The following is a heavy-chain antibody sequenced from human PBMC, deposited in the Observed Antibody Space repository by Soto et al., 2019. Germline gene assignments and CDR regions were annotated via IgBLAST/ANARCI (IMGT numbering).Heavy chain of an antibody. Sequence: QVQLVESGGGVVQPGRSLRLSCAASGFTFSTYGMHWVRQAPGKGLEWVAVISYNGSNKYYADSVKGRFTISRDNSKDTLYLQMNSLRAEDTAVYHCAKDLGRITGLDYYFDYWGQGILVTVSS. V-gene: IGHV3-30*18. CDR1: GFTFSTYG. D-gene: IGHD1-20*01. CDR3: AKDLGRITGLDYYFDY. CDR2: ISYNGSNK. J-gene: IGHJ4*02.